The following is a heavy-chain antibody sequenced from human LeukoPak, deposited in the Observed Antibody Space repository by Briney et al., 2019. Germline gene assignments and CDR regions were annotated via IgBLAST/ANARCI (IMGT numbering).Heavy chain of an antibody. CDR2: ISSSSSYI. J-gene: IGHJ4*02. Sequence: GGSLRLSCAASGFTFSSYSMNWVRQAPGKGLEWVSSISSSSSYIYYADSAKGRFTISRDNAKNSLYLQMNSLRAEDTAVYYCARDLGDVPIDYWGQGTLVTVSS. CDR1: GFTFSSYS. V-gene: IGHV3-21*01. D-gene: IGHD3-16*01. CDR3: ARDLGDVPIDY.